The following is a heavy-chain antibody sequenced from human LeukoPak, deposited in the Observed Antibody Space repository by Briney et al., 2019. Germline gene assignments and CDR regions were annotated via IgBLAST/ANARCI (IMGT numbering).Heavy chain of an antibody. V-gene: IGHV4-39*01. J-gene: IGHJ4*02. CDR3: ARRFGAWPYYLDY. CDR1: GDSISSSSHY. D-gene: IGHD3-10*01. Sequence: PSETLSLTCSVSGDSISSSSHYWDWIRQPPGKGLDWLGSIYYDGKSDFNPSLRSRVTISVDTSKNQFSLKLSSGTAADTALYFWARRFGAWPYYLDYWGQGALVTVSS. CDR2: IYYDGKS.